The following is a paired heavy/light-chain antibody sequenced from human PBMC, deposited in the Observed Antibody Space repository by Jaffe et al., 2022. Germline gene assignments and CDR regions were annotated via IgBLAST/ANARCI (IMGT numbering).Heavy chain of an antibody. V-gene: IGHV3-30*02. Sequence: QVQLVESGGGVVQPGGSLRLSCAASGFTFSSYGMHWVRQAPGKGLEWVAFIRYDGSNKYYADSVKGRFTISRDNSKNTLYLQMNSLRAEDTAVYYCAKLDDYDFWSGRKDNYYYMDVWGKGTTVTVSS. CDR1: GFTFSSYG. J-gene: IGHJ6*03. CDR3: AKLDDYDFWSGRKDNYYYMDV. D-gene: IGHD3-3*01. CDR2: IRYDGSNK.
Light chain of an antibody. CDR1: QSVSSN. CDR2: GAS. Sequence: EIVMTQSPATLSVSPGERATLSCRASQSVSSNLAWYQQKPGQAPRLLIYGASTRATGIPARFSGSGSGTEFTLTISSLQSEDFAVYYCQQYNNWPLTFGQGTRLEIK. J-gene: IGKJ5*01. CDR3: QQYNNWPLT. V-gene: IGKV3-15*01.